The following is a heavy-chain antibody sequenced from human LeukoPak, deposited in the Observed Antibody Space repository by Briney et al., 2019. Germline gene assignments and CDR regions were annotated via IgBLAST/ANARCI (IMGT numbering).Heavy chain of an antibody. Sequence: SETLSLTCTVSGGSISSYYWSWIRQPPGKGLEWIGYIYYSGSTYYNPSLKSRVTISVDTSKNQFSLKLTSVTAADTAVYYCARVKEGIGYFDYWGQGTLVTVSS. D-gene: IGHD2-15*01. CDR1: GGSISSYY. V-gene: IGHV4-59*12. CDR2: IYYSGST. CDR3: ARVKEGIGYFDY. J-gene: IGHJ4*02.